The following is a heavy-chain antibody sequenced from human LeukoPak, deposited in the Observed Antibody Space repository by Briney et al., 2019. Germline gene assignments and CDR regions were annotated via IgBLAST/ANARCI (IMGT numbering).Heavy chain of an antibody. Sequence: GQSLRLPCAASGFTFSSHGMHWVRQAPGKGLEWVAVIWYDGSNKYYADSVKGRFTISRDNSKNTLYLQMNSLRAEDTAVYYCARNDKGNSYGYSIDYWGQGTLVTVTS. J-gene: IGHJ4*02. D-gene: IGHD5-18*01. CDR1: GFTFSSHG. CDR2: IWYDGSNK. CDR3: ARNDKGNSYGYSIDY. V-gene: IGHV3-33*01.